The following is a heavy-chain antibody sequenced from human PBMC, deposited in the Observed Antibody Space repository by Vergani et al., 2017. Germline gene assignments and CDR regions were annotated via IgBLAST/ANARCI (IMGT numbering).Heavy chain of an antibody. Sequence: QVQLVESAGGVVQPGGSLSLSCAASGFTFSNFCMHWIRQAPGKGLGWLAYIGKDGINTRYRDGVKGRFTVSVDKSMDILYLQMDSLRSEDTALYYCAKYLSDSTDGRPDSWGPGTLVIVSS. V-gene: IGHV3-30*02. J-gene: IGHJ4*02. CDR2: IGKDGINT. CDR3: AKYLSDSTDGRPDS. CDR1: GFTFSNFC. D-gene: IGHD2-21*02.